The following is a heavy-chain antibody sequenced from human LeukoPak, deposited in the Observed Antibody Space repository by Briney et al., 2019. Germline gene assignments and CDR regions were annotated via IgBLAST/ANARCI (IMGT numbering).Heavy chain of an antibody. V-gene: IGHV3-20*04. CDR2: INWNGGST. CDR1: GFTFDDYG. J-gene: IGHJ4*02. D-gene: IGHD1-26*01. Sequence: GGSLRLSCAASGFTFDDYGMSWVRQAPGKGLEWVSGINWNGGSTGYADSVKGRFTISRDNAKNSLYLQMNSLRAEDTALYYCARARVGATNAIFDYWGQGTLVTVSS. CDR3: ARARVGATNAIFDY.